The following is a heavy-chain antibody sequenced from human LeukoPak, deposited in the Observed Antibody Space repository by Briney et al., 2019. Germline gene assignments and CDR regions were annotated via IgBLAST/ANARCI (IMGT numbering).Heavy chain of an antibody. Sequence: PGGSLRLSCSASGLTFAKYAVTWVRQAPGKRLEWISSIRGGGRGTNYADSVEGRFTISRDNSKNTVYLQMNNLRVDDTALYYCAKDPNGDYFGAFDAWGQGTMVTVSS. CDR2: IRGGGRGT. V-gene: IGHV3-23*01. D-gene: IGHD4-17*01. CDR1: GLTFAKYA. J-gene: IGHJ3*01. CDR3: AKDPNGDYFGAFDA.